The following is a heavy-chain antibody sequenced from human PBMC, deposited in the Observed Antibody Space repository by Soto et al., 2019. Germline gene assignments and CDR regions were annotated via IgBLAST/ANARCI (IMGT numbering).Heavy chain of an antibody. CDR1: GGSISSYY. Sequence: SETLSLTCTVSGGSISSYYWSWIRQPAGKGLEWIGRIYTSGSTNYNPSLKSRVTMSVDTSKNQFSLKLSSVTAADTAVYYCAGTTMVRGVIIEWRFDPWGQGTLVTVSS. V-gene: IGHV4-4*07. CDR3: AGTTMVRGVIIEWRFDP. CDR2: IYTSGST. J-gene: IGHJ5*02. D-gene: IGHD3-10*01.